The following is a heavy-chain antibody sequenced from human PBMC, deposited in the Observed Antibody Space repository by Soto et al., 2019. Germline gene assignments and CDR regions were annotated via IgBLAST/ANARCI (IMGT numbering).Heavy chain of an antibody. CDR1: GFTFSNYA. Sequence: GGSLRLSCAASGFTFSNYAMSWVRQAPGKGLEWVSLVSATAGTTCYTDSVKGRFTISRDNSRNTVYLQMNSLRADDTAVYYWAKDRLAGGFDYWGRGTLVTVSS. CDR3: AKDRLAGGFDY. V-gene: IGHV3-23*01. CDR2: VSATAGTT. J-gene: IGHJ4*02. D-gene: IGHD3-16*01.